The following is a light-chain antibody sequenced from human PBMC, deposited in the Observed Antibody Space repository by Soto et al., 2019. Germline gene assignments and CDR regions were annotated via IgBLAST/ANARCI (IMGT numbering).Light chain of an antibody. V-gene: IGLV3-21*02. J-gene: IGLJ2*01. CDR1: NIGSKS. CDR2: DDS. Sequence: SYELTQAPSVSLAPGQTARITCGGANIGSKSVHWYQQKPGQAPVLVVYDDSDRPSGIPERFSGSNSGNTATLTISRVEAGDEGDYFCQVWDSSSNPVVFGGGTKLTVL. CDR3: QVWDSSSNPVV.